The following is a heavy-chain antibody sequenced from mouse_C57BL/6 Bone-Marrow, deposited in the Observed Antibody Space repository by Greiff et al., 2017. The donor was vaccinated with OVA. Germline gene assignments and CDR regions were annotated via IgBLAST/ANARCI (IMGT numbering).Heavy chain of an antibody. V-gene: IGHV1-64*01. J-gene: IGHJ4*01. CDR3: ARDDYETYYAMDY. CDR2: IHPNSGST. D-gene: IGHD2-4*01. CDR1: GYTFTSYW. Sequence: VQLQQPGAELVKPGASVKLSCKASGYTFTSYWMHWVKQRPGQGLEWIGMIHPNSGSTNYNEKFKSKATLTVDKSSSTAYMQLSSLPSEDSAVYYCARDDYETYYAMDYWGQGTSVTVSS.